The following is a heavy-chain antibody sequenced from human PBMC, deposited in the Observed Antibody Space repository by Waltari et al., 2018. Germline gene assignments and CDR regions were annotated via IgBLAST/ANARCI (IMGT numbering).Heavy chain of an antibody. J-gene: IGHJ4*02. D-gene: IGHD2-15*01. CDR2: VHRRGRT. CDR3: ARDRGRGLYLDS. V-gene: IGHV4-4*02. Sequence: QLQLQQSGPGLVKPSESLSLTCAVSGDSMTSNSFWSWVRQSPGKGLEWIGQVHRRGRTNYNPSLASRVIVSIDTAHNQFSLKVPSPTAADTAMYYCARDRGRGLYLDSWGQGTLVTVSP. CDR1: GDSMTSNSF.